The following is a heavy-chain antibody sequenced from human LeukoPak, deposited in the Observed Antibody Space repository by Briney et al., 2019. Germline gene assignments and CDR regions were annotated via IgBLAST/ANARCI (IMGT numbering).Heavy chain of an antibody. Sequence: PGGSLRLSCAASGFTFSSYGMHWVRQAPGKGLEWVAVISYDGSNKYYADSVKGRFTISRDNSKNTLYLQMNSLRAEDTAVYHCAKDGDDILTGLLDYWGQGTLVTVSS. D-gene: IGHD3-9*01. V-gene: IGHV3-30*18. CDR1: GFTFSSYG. J-gene: IGHJ4*02. CDR2: ISYDGSNK. CDR3: AKDGDDILTGLLDY.